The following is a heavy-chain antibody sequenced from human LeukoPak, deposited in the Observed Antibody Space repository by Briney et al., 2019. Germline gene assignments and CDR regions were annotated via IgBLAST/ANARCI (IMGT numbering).Heavy chain of an antibody. CDR3: ARLSSTTVVDY. J-gene: IGHJ4*02. D-gene: IGHD4-11*01. CDR1: GGSISSGGYY. V-gene: IGHV4-31*03. Sequence: TLTLSCTVSGGSISSGGYYWSWIPQHPGKGLEWNGYIYYSGSTYYNPSLKSRVTISVNTSKNQFSLKLSSVTAADTAVYYCARLSSTTVVDYWGQGTLVTVSS. CDR2: IYYSGST.